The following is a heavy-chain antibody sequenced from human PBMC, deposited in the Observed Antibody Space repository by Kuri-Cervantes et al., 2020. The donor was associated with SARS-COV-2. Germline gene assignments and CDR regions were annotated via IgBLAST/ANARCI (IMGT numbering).Heavy chain of an antibody. D-gene: IGHD3-3*01. CDR1: GFTFSSYA. CDR2: IRSKAYGGTT. V-gene: IGHV3-49*04. CDR3: TRDDFWSGYYPY. Sequence: GESLKISCAASGFTFSSYAMHWVRQAPGKGLEWVGFIRSKAYGGTTEYAASVKGRFTISRDDSKSIAYLQMNSLKTEDTAVYYCTRDDFWSGYYPYWGQGTLVTVSS. J-gene: IGHJ4*02.